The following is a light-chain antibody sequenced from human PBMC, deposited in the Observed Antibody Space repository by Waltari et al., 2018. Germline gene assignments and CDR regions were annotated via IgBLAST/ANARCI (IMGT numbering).Light chain of an antibody. CDR3: QQYDDWS. J-gene: IGKJ2*01. V-gene: IGKV3-15*01. Sequence: EIVLTQSPATLSVSPGGRATLSCRASQSVTTNLAWHQQRPGQAPSLLIYDASTRATGVPARFSGSGSGTEFTLTISSLQSTDFAVYYCQQYDDWSFGQGTKLEIK. CDR1: QSVTTN. CDR2: DAS.